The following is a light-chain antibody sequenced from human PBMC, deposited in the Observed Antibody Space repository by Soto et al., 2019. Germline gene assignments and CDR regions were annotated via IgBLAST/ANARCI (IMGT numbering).Light chain of an antibody. Sequence: EIVMTQSPATLSVSPGERATLSCRASQSVSSNLAWYQQKPGQAPRPLIYGASTRATGIPARFSCSGSGTEFTLTISSLQSEDFAVYYCQQYNNWPRRTFGQGTKVEIK. CDR3: QQYNNWPRRT. CDR2: GAS. J-gene: IGKJ1*01. CDR1: QSVSSN. V-gene: IGKV3-15*01.